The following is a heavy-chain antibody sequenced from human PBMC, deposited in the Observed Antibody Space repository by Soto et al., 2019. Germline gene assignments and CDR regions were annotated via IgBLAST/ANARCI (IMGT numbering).Heavy chain of an antibody. V-gene: IGHV4-31*03. D-gene: IGHD1-26*01. CDR1: NASITSSGYY. Sequence: QVQLQESGPRLVEASQTLSLTCTVSNASITSSGYYWSWVRQPPGKRLEWIGYIDHSGSTFYSPSLQSRLTMSVDTSKNQFSLTLRSVTAADTAVYHCARKSGTYYVPDYWGQGTLVTVSS. CDR2: IDHSGST. J-gene: IGHJ4*02. CDR3: ARKSGTYYVPDY.